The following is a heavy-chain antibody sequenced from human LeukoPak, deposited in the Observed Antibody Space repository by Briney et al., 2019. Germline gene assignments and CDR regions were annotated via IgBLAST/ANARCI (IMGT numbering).Heavy chain of an antibody. D-gene: IGHD5-24*01. Sequence: GGSLRLSCAASGFPFSSYWMTWVRQAPGKGLEWVANIKQDGSKKSYVDSVKGRFTISRDNAKDSLYLQMNSLRAEDTAIYYCTRVGYIDEGIDYWGQGTLVTVSS. V-gene: IGHV3-7*04. CDR3: TRVGYIDEGIDY. J-gene: IGHJ4*02. CDR1: GFPFSSYW. CDR2: IKQDGSKK.